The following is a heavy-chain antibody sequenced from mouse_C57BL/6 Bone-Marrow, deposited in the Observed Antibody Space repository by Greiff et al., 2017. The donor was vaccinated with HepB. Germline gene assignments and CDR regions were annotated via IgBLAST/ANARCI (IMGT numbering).Heavy chain of an antibody. CDR2: INPSSGYT. CDR3: ARLGDYVAWFAY. J-gene: IGHJ3*01. CDR1: GYTFTSYT. D-gene: IGHD2-4*01. Sequence: QVQLQQSGAELARPGASVKMSCKASGYTFTSYTMHWVKQRPGQGLAWIGYINPSSGYTKYNQKFKDKATLTADKSSSTAYMQLSSLTSEDSAVYYCARLGDYVAWFAYWGQGTLVTVSA. V-gene: IGHV1-4*01.